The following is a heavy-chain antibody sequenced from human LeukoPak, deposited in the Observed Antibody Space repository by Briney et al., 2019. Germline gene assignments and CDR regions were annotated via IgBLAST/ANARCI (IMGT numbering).Heavy chain of an antibody. Sequence: GSLRLSCAASGFTFSSYAMSWVRQAPGKGLEWVSAISGSGGSTYYADSVKGRFTISRDNSKNTLYLQMNSLRAEDTAVYYCAKGTHYYYYMDVWGKGTTVTVSS. CDR2: ISGSGGST. J-gene: IGHJ6*03. CDR3: AKGTHYYYYMDV. V-gene: IGHV3-23*01. CDR1: GFTFSSYA.